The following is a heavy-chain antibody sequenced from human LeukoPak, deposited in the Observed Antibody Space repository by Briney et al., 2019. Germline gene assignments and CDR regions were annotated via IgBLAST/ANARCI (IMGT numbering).Heavy chain of an antibody. Sequence: GGSLRHTCAASGFTFSSYWMHWVRQPPGKGLVWVSCINSHGSTTSYADSVKGRFTISRDNAKNTVYLQLNSLRAEDTAVYYCARGGAYSYGYVGYWGQGTLVTVSS. V-gene: IGHV3-74*01. CDR3: ARGGAYSYGYVGY. CDR2: INSHGSTT. D-gene: IGHD5-18*01. CDR1: GFTFSSYW. J-gene: IGHJ4*02.